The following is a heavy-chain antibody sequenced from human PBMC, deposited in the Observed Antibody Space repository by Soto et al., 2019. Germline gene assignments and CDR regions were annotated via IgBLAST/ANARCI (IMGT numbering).Heavy chain of an antibody. J-gene: IGHJ4*02. V-gene: IGHV3-30-3*01. CDR2: ISYDGSNK. CDR3: ARDFGVCCSGGSCYLPDY. D-gene: IGHD2-15*01. Sequence: QVQLVESGGGVVQPGRSLRLSCAASGFTFSSYAMHWVRQAPGKGLEWVAVISYDGSNKYYADSVKGRFTISRDNSKNTLYLQMKSLRAEDTAVYYCARDFGVCCSGGSCYLPDYWGQGTLVTVSS. CDR1: GFTFSSYA.